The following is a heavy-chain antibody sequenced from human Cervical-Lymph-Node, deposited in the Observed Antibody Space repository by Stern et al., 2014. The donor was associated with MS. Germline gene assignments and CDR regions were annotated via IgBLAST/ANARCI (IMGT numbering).Heavy chain of an antibody. V-gene: IGHV1-69*01. CDR1: GDTFNSYA. D-gene: IGHD3-22*01. CDR3: ARDRRYDSSGCYFDS. Sequence: QMKLVQSGAELMTPGSSVKVSCKVSGDTFNSYAINWVRPAPGQGLDWMGLVVPIFGLSNYAQTVDDSVTITAYESTSTAYIDMGRLTSDDTAIYCCARDRRYDSSGCYFDSWGQGTLVTVSS. CDR2: VVPIFGLS. J-gene: IGHJ4*02.